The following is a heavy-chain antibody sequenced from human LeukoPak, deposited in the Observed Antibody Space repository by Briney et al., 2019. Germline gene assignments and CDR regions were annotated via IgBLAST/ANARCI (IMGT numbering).Heavy chain of an antibody. D-gene: IGHD5-12*01. Sequence: GGSLRLSCAASGFIFTDYWMHRVRQGPGKGLVWVASISGDGRGTTYADSVKGRFTISRDNAKNSLYLQMNSLRAEDTALYYCAKDYNVWWLPDAFDIWGQGTMVTVSS. J-gene: IGHJ3*02. V-gene: IGHV3-74*01. CDR1: GFIFTDYW. CDR3: AKDYNVWWLPDAFDI. CDR2: ISGDGRGT.